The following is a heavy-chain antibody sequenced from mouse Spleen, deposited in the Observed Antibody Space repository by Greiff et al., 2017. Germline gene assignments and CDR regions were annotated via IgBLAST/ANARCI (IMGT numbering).Heavy chain of an antibody. CDR2: IWAGGST. CDR1: GFSLTSYG. D-gene: IGHD2-14*01. CDR3: ARGGYDGDGYYFDY. V-gene: IGHV2-9*02. Sequence: QVQLQQSGPGLVAPSQSLSITCTVSGFSLTSYGVHWVRQPPGKGLEWLGVIWAGGSTNYNSALMSRLSISKDNSKSQVFLKMNSLQTDDTAMYYCARGGYDGDGYYFDYWGQGTTLTVSS. J-gene: IGHJ2*01.